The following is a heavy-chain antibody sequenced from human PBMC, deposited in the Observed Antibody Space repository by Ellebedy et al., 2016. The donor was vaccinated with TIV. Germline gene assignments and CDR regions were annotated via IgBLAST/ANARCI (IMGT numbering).Heavy chain of an antibody. CDR2: ISSGSGYT. D-gene: IGHD3-10*01. V-gene: IGHV3-11*06. J-gene: IGHJ4*02. Sequence: GESLKISCAASGFTFSDYYMLWIRQAPGKGLEWISYISSGSGYTKYADSVKGRFTISRDNAKNSLYLQMNSLRAEDTAVYYCARVRGSVDYWGQGTLVTVSS. CDR1: GFTFSDYY. CDR3: ARVRGSVDY.